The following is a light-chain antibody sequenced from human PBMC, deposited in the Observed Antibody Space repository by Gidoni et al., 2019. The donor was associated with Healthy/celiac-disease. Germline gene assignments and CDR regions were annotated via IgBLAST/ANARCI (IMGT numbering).Light chain of an antibody. CDR1: QSVSSSY. Sequence: EIVLTQSPGTLSLSPGERATLSCRASQSVSSSYLAWYQQKPGQAPRLLIYGASSRATGIPDRFSGSGSGTDFTLTINRLEPEDFAVYYCQQYDSSSWTFGQXTKVEIK. V-gene: IGKV3-20*01. CDR2: GAS. CDR3: QQYDSSSWT. J-gene: IGKJ1*01.